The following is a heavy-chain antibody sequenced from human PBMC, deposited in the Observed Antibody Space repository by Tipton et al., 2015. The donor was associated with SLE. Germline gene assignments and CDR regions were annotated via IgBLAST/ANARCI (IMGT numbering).Heavy chain of an antibody. V-gene: IGHV3-23*01. J-gene: IGHJ4*02. CDR2: MSGSGDSA. CDR1: GFTFSPYT. Sequence: SLRLSCAASGFTFSPYTMSWVRQAPGKGLEWVSGMSGSGDSATYANSVKGRFTISRDNSKNTLYLQMNSLRAEDTAVYYCARDRYWGQGTLVTVSS. CDR3: ARDRY.